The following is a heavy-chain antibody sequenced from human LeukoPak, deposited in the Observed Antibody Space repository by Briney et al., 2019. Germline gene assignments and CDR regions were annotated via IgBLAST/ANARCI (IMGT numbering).Heavy chain of an antibody. V-gene: IGHV4-34*01. Sequence: SETLSLTCAVYGASFSGYYWSWLRQPPGKGLEWIGEINHSGSTNYNPSLKSRVTISVDTSKNQFSLKLSSVTAADTAVYYCARTQRGTYSSSWGGAYYYYYGMDVWGQGTTVTVSS. D-gene: IGHD6-13*01. CDR1: GASFSGYY. J-gene: IGHJ6*02. CDR3: ARTQRGTYSSSWGGAYYYYYGMDV. CDR2: INHSGST.